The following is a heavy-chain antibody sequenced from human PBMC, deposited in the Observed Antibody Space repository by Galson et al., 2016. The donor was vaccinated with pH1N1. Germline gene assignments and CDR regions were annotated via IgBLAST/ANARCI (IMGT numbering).Heavy chain of an antibody. V-gene: IGHV3-11*01. Sequence: SLRLSCAASGFPFSHYYMGWIRQAPGKGLEWISYISGSDTTIYYEDSVSGRFTISRDNAQNSLYLHMNSLRAEDTAVYYCARDHFGWAFDVWGQGTMVTVSP. CDR3: ARDHFGWAFDV. J-gene: IGHJ3*01. CDR1: GFPFSHYY. CDR2: ISGSDTTI. D-gene: IGHD3-10*01.